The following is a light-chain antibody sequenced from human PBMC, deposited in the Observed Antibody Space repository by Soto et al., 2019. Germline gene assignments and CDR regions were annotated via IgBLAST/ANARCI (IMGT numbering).Light chain of an antibody. Sequence: EIVMTQSPASLSVSPGERVTLSCTASQSVSRYLAWYQQIPGQAPRLLIHGATTGAIGVPARFSGRGSETGTEFTLTISSLQPEDSAIYYCQQYKNWPWTFGQGTKVEIK. CDR2: GAT. CDR1: QSVSRY. V-gene: IGKV3-15*01. CDR3: QQYKNWPWT. J-gene: IGKJ1*01.